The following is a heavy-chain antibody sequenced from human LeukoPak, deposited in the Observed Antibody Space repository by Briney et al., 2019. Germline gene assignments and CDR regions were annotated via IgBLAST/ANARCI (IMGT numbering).Heavy chain of an antibody. V-gene: IGHV1-2*02. D-gene: IGHD6-13*01. CDR1: GYTFTGYY. Sequence: ASVKVSCKASGYTFTGYYMHWVRQAPGQGLEWTGWINPNSGGTNYAQKFQGRVTMTRDTSISTAYMELSRLRSDDTAVYYCARDRISGSSSWLHYYYGMDVWGQGTTVTVSS. CDR3: ARDRISGSSSWLHYYYGMDV. CDR2: INPNSGGT. J-gene: IGHJ6*02.